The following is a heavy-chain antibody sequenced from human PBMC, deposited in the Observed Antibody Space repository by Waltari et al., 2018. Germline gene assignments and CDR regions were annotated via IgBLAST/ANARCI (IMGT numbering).Heavy chain of an antibody. CDR1: GYSISRGYY. Sequence: QVQLQESGPGLVKPSETLSLTCTVSGYSISRGYYWGWIRQHPGKGLEWIGSIYHSGSTYYNPSLKSRVTISVDTSKNQFSLKLSSVTAADTAVYYCASVKKYYDFWSGYFPYYFDYWGQGTLVTVSS. D-gene: IGHD3-3*01. CDR2: IYHSGST. V-gene: IGHV4-38-2*02. CDR3: ASVKKYYDFWSGYFPYYFDY. J-gene: IGHJ4*02.